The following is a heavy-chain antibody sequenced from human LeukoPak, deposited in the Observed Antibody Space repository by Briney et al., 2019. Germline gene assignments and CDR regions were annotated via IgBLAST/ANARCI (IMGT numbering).Heavy chain of an antibody. V-gene: IGHV3-48*02. CDR1: GFTVSGNY. CDR3: ARNSRLDV. CDR2: ISSSSTTI. J-gene: IGHJ6*02. Sequence: GGSLRLSCAASGFTVSGNYMSWVRQAPGKGLEWISYISSSSTTIYYADSVKGRFTISRDNAKNSLYLQMNSLRDEDTAVYYCARNSRLDVWGQGTTVTVSS. D-gene: IGHD5-12*01.